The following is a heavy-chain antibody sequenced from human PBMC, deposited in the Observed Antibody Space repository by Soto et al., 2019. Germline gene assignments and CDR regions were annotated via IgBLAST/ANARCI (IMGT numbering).Heavy chain of an antibody. CDR1: GFTFSSCA. CDR2: ISGSGGST. D-gene: IGHD3-3*01. V-gene: IGHV3-23*01. J-gene: IGHJ6*03. Sequence: WGSLRLSCAASGFTFSSCAMSYVRKAPGKGLEWVSAISGSGGSTYYADSVKGRFTISRDNSKNTLYLQMNSLRAEDTAVYYCAKDSSTRITIFGVVTYYMDGWGKGTTVTVSS. CDR3: AKDSSTRITIFGVVTYYMDG.